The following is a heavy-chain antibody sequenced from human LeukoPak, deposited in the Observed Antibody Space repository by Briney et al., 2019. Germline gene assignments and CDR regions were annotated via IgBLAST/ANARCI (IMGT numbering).Heavy chain of an antibody. J-gene: IGHJ3*02. CDR2: INPNSGGT. CDR3: ARSPYYDSRGAFDI. V-gene: IGHV1-2*02. D-gene: IGHD3-22*01. CDR1: GYTFTGYY. Sequence: ASVKVSCKASGYTFTGYYMHWVRQAPGQGLEWMGWINPNSGGTNYAQKFQGRVTMTRDTSISTAYMELRSLRSDDTAVYYCARSPYYDSRGAFDIWGQGTMVTVSS.